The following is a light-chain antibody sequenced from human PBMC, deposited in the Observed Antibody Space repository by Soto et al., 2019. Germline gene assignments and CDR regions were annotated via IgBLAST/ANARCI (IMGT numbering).Light chain of an antibody. CDR3: QQYDNLPLT. CDR2: DAS. J-gene: IGKJ4*01. V-gene: IGKV1-33*01. Sequence: IQMTQSPSSLSASVGDRVTITCQASQDIRHYLNWYQHKPGEAPKLLIYDASNLETGVPSRFSGSGSGTHFTLTITTLQPEDISTYYCQQYDNLPLTFGGGTEVE. CDR1: QDIRHY.